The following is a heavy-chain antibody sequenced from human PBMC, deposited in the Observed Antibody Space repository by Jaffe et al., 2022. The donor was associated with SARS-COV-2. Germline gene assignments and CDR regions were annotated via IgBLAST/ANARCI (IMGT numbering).Heavy chain of an antibody. V-gene: IGHV1-18*01. J-gene: IGHJ3*02. Sequence: QVQLVQSGAEVKKPGASVKVSCKASGYTFTSYGISWVRQAPGQGLEWMGWISAYNGNTNYAQKLQGRVTMTTDTSTSTAYMELRSLRSDDTAVYYCARDLVDTAMVTYGAGAFDIWGQGTMVTVSS. CDR1: GYTFTSYG. D-gene: IGHD5-18*01. CDR3: ARDLVDTAMVTYGAGAFDI. CDR2: ISAYNGNT.